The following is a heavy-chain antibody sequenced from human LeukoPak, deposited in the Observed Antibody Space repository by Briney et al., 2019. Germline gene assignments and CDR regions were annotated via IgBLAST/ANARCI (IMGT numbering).Heavy chain of an antibody. CDR1: GYTLTELS. D-gene: IGHD2-8*01. J-gene: IGHJ3*02. CDR2: FDPEDGET. CDR3: ASLYCTNGVCYSGRDAFDI. Sequence: ASVKVSCKVSGYTLTELSMHWVRQAPGKGLEWMGGFDPEDGETIYAQKSQGRVTMTEDTSTDTAYMELSSLRSEDTAVYYCASLYCTNGVCYSGRDAFDIWGQGTMVTVSS. V-gene: IGHV1-24*01.